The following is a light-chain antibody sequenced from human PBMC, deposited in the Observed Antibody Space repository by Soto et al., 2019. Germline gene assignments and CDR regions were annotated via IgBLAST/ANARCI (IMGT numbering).Light chain of an antibody. V-gene: IGKV1-5*01. Sequence: DVQLTQSPATLSASVGDRVSITCRASQSIRHFLAWHQQKPGKAPQLLIYDVSILESGVPSRFSGSGSGTDFTLTISSLQPDDFATYYCQQYDNYWTFGQGTKVE. J-gene: IGKJ1*01. CDR1: QSIRHF. CDR3: QQYDNYWT. CDR2: DVS.